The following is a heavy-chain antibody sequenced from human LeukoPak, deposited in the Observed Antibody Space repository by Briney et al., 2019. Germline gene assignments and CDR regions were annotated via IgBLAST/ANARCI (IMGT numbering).Heavy chain of an antibody. CDR3: ARIGYCSSTSCFPFDY. CDR2: IYPGDSDT. CDR1: GYSFTSYW. Sequence: GESLKISCKGSGYSFTSYWIGWVRQMPGKGLERMGIIYPGDSDTRYSPSFQGQVTISADKSISTAYLQWSSLKASDTAMYYCARIGYCSSTSCFPFDYWGQGTLVTVSS. V-gene: IGHV5-51*01. D-gene: IGHD2-2*01. J-gene: IGHJ4*02.